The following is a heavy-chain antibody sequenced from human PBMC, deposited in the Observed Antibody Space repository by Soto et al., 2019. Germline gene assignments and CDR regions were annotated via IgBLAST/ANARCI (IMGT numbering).Heavy chain of an antibody. CDR2: ISSSSSYI. V-gene: IGHV3-21*01. J-gene: IGHJ3*02. CDR3: ARAFYGYDAFDI. Sequence: EVQLVESGGGLVKPGGSLRLSCAASGFTFSSYSMNWVRQAPGKGLEWVSSISSSSSYIYYADSVKGRFTISRDNAKNSLYLQMTSLRAEDTAVYYCARAFYGYDAFDIWGQGTMVTVSS. D-gene: IGHD5-12*01. CDR1: GFTFSSYS.